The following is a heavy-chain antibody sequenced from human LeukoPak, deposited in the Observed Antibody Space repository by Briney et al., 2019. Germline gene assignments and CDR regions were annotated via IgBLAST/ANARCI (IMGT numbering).Heavy chain of an antibody. D-gene: IGHD1-26*01. V-gene: IGHV1-2*02. CDR2: INPNSGGT. J-gene: IGHJ4*02. CDR3: ARDRIGGTYYDY. Sequence: ASVKVSCKASGYTFTGYYMHWVRQAPGQGLEWMGWINPNSGGTNYAQKFQGRVTMTRDTSISTAYMGLSRLRSDDTAVYYCARDRIGGTYYDYWGQGTLVTVSS. CDR1: GYTFTGYY.